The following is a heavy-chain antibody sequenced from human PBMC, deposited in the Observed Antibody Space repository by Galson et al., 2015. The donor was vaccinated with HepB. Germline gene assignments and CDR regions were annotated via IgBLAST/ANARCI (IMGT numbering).Heavy chain of an antibody. Sequence: CAISGDSVSSNSAAWNWIRQSPSRGLEWLGRTYYRSRWYNDYAESVRSRISINPDTSRNQFSLQLKSVTPEDTAVYYCAGVVGTIYYYGMDVWGQGTTVIVSS. CDR3: AGVVGTIYYYGMDV. D-gene: IGHD2-15*01. CDR2: TYYRSRWYN. CDR1: GDSVSSNSAA. J-gene: IGHJ6*02. V-gene: IGHV6-1*01.